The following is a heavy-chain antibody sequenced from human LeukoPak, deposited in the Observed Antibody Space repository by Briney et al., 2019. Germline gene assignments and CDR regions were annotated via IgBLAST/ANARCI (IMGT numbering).Heavy chain of an antibody. CDR1: GGTFSSYA. CDR3: ASRFSGSYYYFDY. V-gene: IGHV1-69*13. CDR2: IIPILGTA. J-gene: IGHJ4*02. D-gene: IGHD1-26*01. Sequence: ASVKVSCTASGGTFSSYAISWVRQAPGQGLEWMGGIIPILGTANYAQKFQGRVTITADESTSTAYMELSSLRSEDTAVYYCASRFSGSYYYFDYWGQGTLVTVSS.